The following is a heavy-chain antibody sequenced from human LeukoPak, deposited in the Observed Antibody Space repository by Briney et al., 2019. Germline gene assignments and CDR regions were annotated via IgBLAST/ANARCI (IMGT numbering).Heavy chain of an antibody. D-gene: IGHD6-19*01. J-gene: IGHJ4*02. CDR3: ARSGIAVAGGGFDY. V-gene: IGHV4-61*02. CDR2: IYTSGST. Sequence: SQTLSLTCTVSGGSISSGSYYWSWIRQPAGKGLEWIGRIYTSGSTNYNPSLKSRVTISVDTSKNQFSLKLSSVTAADTAVYYCARSGIAVAGGGFDYWGQGTLVTVSS. CDR1: GGSISSGSYY.